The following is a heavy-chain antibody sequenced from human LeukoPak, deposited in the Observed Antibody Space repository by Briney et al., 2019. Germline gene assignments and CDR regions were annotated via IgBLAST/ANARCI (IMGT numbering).Heavy chain of an antibody. CDR2: ISSRSSYI. CDR3: AKLLNYYGSGSYLYYFDY. V-gene: IGHV3-21*04. CDR1: GFTFSSYS. D-gene: IGHD3-10*01. Sequence: PGGSLRLSCVASGFTFSSYSMNWVRQAPGKGLEWVSFISSRSSYIYYADSVKGRFTISRDNSKNTLYLQMNSLRAEDTAVYYCAKLLNYYGSGSYLYYFDYWGQGTLVTVSS. J-gene: IGHJ4*02.